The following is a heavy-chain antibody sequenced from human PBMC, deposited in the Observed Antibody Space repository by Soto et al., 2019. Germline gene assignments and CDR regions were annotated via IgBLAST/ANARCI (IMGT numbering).Heavy chain of an antibody. CDR3: ARVDYDFWSGGNWFDP. CDR1: GGTFSSYT. D-gene: IGHD3-3*01. J-gene: IGHJ5*02. CDR2: IIPILGIA. V-gene: IGHV1-69*02. Sequence: QVQLVQSGAEVKKPGSSVKVSCKASGGTFSSYTISWVRQAPGQGLEWMGRIIPILGIANYAQKFQGRVTITADKSTSTAYMELSSLRSEDTAVDYCARVDYDFWSGGNWFDPWGQGTLVTVSS.